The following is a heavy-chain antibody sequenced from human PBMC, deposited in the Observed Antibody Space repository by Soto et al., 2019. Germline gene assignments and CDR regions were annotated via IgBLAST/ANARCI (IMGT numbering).Heavy chain of an antibody. Sequence: GASVKVSCKASGYTFTSYGISWVRQAPGQGLEWMGWISAYNGNTNYAQKLQGRVTMTTDTSTSTAYMELRSLRSDDTAVYYCARDPIRSYCSGGSCYQYNWFDPWGQGTLVTVSS. CDR2: ISAYNGNT. V-gene: IGHV1-18*01. D-gene: IGHD2-15*01. CDR1: GYTFTSYG. CDR3: ARDPIRSYCSGGSCYQYNWFDP. J-gene: IGHJ5*02.